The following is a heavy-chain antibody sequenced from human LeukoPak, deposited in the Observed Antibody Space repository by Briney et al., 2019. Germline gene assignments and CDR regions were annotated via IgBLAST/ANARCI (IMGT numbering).Heavy chain of an antibody. CDR1: GDSISSSNFH. D-gene: IGHD5-18*01. CDR3: VRRVNTYGGWFDR. Sequence: SETPSLTCSVSGDSISSSNFHWGWIHPSPGKGLEWIGTIDYRGRTFYNPSLNNRVTISADTSRNQLSLKLSSVTATDTAIYYCVRRVNTYGGWFDRWGQGALVTVSS. V-gene: IGHV4-39*01. CDR2: IDYRGRT. J-gene: IGHJ5*02.